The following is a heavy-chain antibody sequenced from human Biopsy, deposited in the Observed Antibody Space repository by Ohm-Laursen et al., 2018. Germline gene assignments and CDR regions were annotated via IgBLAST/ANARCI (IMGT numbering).Heavy chain of an antibody. D-gene: IGHD6-19*01. J-gene: IGHJ4*02. CDR3: ARGMRSSGWPYFDS. CDR1: GDSVSSGSFY. V-gene: IGHV4-61*01. CDR2: IYDRGSTA. Sequence: SETLSLTCIVSGDSVSSGSFYWTWIRQPPGQGLEYIGYIYDRGSTANYNPSLESQVTMSVDMPKNQFSLKLSSVTAVDTAIYYCARGMRSSGWPYFDSWGQGTLVTVSS.